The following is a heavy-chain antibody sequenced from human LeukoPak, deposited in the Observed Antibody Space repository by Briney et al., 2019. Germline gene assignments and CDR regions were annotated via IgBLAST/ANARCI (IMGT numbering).Heavy chain of an antibody. D-gene: IGHD3-22*01. CDR3: ARESPGDNYYDSSGCDY. V-gene: IGHV1-46*01. CDR2: INPSGGST. J-gene: IGHJ4*02. CDR1: GYIFTSYY. Sequence: ASVKVSCKASGYIFTSYYMHWVRQAPGQGLEWVGIINPSGGSTSYAQKFQGRVTMTRDMSTSTVYVELSSLRSEDTAVYYCARESPGDNYYDSSGCDYWGQGTLVTVSS.